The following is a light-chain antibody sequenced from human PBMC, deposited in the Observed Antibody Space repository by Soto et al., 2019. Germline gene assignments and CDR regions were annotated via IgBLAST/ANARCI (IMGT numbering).Light chain of an antibody. J-gene: IGKJ2*01. CDR3: QVFGSSPRYT. CDR1: QSVSSN. V-gene: IGKV3-15*01. Sequence: EIVMTQSPATLSVSPGERATLSCRASQSVSSNLAWYQQKPGQAPRLLVYGASTRATGIPARFSGSGSGTQFTLTISSLQSEDFAMYYCQVFGSSPRYTFGQGTRLEIK. CDR2: GAS.